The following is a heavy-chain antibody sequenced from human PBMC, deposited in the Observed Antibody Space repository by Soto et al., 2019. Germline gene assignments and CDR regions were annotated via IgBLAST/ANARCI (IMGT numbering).Heavy chain of an antibody. V-gene: IGHV4-59*01. J-gene: IGHJ6*02. Sequence: KTSETLSLTCTVSGGSISSYYWSWIRQPPGKGLEWIGYIYYSGITNYNPSLKSRVTISVDTSKNQFSLKLSSVTAADTAVYYCARDHLSRLPAAPYYYYYGMDVWGQGTTLTV. D-gene: IGHD2-2*01. CDR1: GGSISSYY. CDR2: IYYSGIT. CDR3: ARDHLSRLPAAPYYYYYGMDV.